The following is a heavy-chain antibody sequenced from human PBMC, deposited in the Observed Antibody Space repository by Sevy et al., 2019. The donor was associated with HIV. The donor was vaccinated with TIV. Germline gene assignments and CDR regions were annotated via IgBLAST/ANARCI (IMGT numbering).Heavy chain of an antibody. J-gene: IGHJ6*03. V-gene: IGHV1-18*01. D-gene: IGHD4-4*01. CDR1: GYSFSHYG. Sequence: ASVKVSCKTSGYSFSHYGVSWVRQAPGHGLEWMGWISGYNDNTTYAQNLQGRVSMTTDRDTSTAYMELRSLRSDDTAVYYCARYTVTRDYYYYMDVWGEGTTVTVSS. CDR3: ARYTVTRDYYYYMDV. CDR2: ISGYNDNT.